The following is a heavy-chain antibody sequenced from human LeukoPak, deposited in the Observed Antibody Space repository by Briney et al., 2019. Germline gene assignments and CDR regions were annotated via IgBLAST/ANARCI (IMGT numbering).Heavy chain of an antibody. CDR3: IVVVEPPDSDGFDV. J-gene: IGHJ3*01. CDR1: GFTFGNSW. D-gene: IGHD1-14*01. V-gene: IGHV3-74*01. CDR2: INSDGSTT. Sequence: PGGSLRLSCAASGFTFGNSWVHWVRQAPGKVRVWVALINSDGSTTSYADSVKGRFTISRDKARNTLSLEMNSLSIEDTAVYYCIVVVEPPDSDGFDVWGQGTMITVSS.